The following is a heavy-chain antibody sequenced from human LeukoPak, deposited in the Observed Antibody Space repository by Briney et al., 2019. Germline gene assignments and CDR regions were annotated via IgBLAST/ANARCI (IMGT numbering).Heavy chain of an antibody. CDR1: GFTFSSYG. CDR2: ISGSGGST. Sequence: GGSLRLSCAASGFTFSSYGMSWVRQAPGKGLEWVSAISGSGGSTYYADSVKGRFTISRDNSKNTLYLQMNSLRAEDTAVYYCAKDLGIVVVPAATSFDYWGQGTLVTVSS. D-gene: IGHD2-2*01. J-gene: IGHJ4*02. V-gene: IGHV3-23*01. CDR3: AKDLGIVVVPAATSFDY.